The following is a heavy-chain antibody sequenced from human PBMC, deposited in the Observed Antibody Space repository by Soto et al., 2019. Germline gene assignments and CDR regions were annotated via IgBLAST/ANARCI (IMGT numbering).Heavy chain of an antibody. CDR3: ARRGEAGEWFDP. Sequence: GESLKISCEGSGYSFRNYWIAWVRQRPGKGLEWMGIIYPGDSDTRYNPSFQGQVTISAAKSISTAYLQWNSLKASDSGIYYCARRGEAGEWFDPWGQGTLVTVSS. V-gene: IGHV5-51*01. CDR1: GYSFRNYW. J-gene: IGHJ5*02. CDR2: IYPGDSDT. D-gene: IGHD3-10*01.